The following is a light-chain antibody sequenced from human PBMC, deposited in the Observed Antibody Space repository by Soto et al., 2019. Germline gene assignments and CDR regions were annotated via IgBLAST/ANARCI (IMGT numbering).Light chain of an antibody. J-gene: IGKJ1*01. CDR1: QSVSSSY. Sequence: DIVLTQSPGTLSLSPGERATLSCRASQSVSSSYLAWYQQKPGQAPRLLIYGASSRATGIPDRFSGSGSGTDFTLTISRLEPEDFAVYYCQQYGSPHWTFGQGTKVDIK. V-gene: IGKV3-20*01. CDR2: GAS. CDR3: QQYGSPHWT.